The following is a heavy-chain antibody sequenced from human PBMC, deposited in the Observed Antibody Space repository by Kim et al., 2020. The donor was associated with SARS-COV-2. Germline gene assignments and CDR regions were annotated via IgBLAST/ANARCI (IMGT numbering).Heavy chain of an antibody. CDR2: IIPIFGTT. Sequence: SVKVSCKASGGTFSSYAISWVRQAPGLGLEWMGGIIPIFGTTNYVQMLQGRVTITADESTSTVYMELSSLRSEDTAVYYCARARVIEYYYGMDVWGQGTTVTVS. CDR1: GGTFSSYA. CDR3: ARARVIEYYYGMDV. J-gene: IGHJ6*02. D-gene: IGHD3-16*02. V-gene: IGHV1-69*13.